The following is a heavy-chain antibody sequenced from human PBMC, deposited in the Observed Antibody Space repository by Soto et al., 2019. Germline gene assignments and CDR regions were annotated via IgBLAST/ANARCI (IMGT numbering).Heavy chain of an antibody. CDR3: ARSPGYYFDY. V-gene: IGHV4-59*08. J-gene: IGHJ4*02. CDR1: GGSISSYY. Sequence: QVQLQESGPGLVKPSETLSLTCTVSGGSISSYYWSWIRQPPGKGLEWIGYIYYSGSATYNPSLKSRVTIXXDPSKHQFSLHLSSVTAADTAVYYCARSPGYYFDYWGQGTLVTVSS. CDR2: IYYSGSA. D-gene: IGHD3-10*01.